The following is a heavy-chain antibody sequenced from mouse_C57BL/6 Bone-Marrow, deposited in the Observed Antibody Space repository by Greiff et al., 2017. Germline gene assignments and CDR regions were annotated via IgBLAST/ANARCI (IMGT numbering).Heavy chain of an antibody. D-gene: IGHD4-1*01. J-gene: IGHJ3*01. Sequence: VQLQQSGAELVRPGASVKLSCTASGFNIKDDYMHWVKQRPEQGLEWIGLIDPENGDTEYASKFQGKATITADTSSNTAYLQLSSLTSEDTAVYYCTTDWDWFAYWGQGTLVTVSA. CDR2: IDPENGDT. CDR3: TTDWDWFAY. CDR1: GFNIKDDY. V-gene: IGHV14-4*01.